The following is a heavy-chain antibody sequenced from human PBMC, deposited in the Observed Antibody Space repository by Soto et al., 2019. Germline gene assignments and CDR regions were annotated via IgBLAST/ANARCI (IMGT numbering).Heavy chain of an antibody. CDR1: GFSLSTSGVG. CDR2: IYWDDDK. D-gene: IGHD6-19*01. J-gene: IGHJ4*02. CDR3: AHNRWEVPISGWTGY. Sequence: SGPTLVKPTQTLTLTCTFSGFSLSTSGVGVGWIRQPPGKALEWLALIYWDDDKRYSPSLKSRLTITKDTSKNQVVLTMTNMDPVDTATYYCAHNRWEVPISGWTGYWGQGTLVTVSS. V-gene: IGHV2-5*02.